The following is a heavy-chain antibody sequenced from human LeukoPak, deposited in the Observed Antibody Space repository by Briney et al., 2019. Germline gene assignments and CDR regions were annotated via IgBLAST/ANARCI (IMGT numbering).Heavy chain of an antibody. D-gene: IGHD2-2*01. CDR1: GFSFNTYG. J-gene: IGHJ4*02. CDR3: AKEVDCRSTSCAPGY. CDR2: IRIDGSDK. Sequence: PGGSLRLSCAASGFSFNTYGMHWVRQAPGKGLEWVAFIRIDGSDKFYGDSVKGRFTISRDNSKNTLYLQMNSLRDEDTAVYYCAKEVDCRSTSCAPGYWGERTLVSVS. V-gene: IGHV3-30*02.